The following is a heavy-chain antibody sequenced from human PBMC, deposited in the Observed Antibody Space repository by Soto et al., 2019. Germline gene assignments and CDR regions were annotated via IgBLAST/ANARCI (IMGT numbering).Heavy chain of an antibody. CDR1: GGTFSSYA. J-gene: IGHJ6*02. Sequence: VASVKVSCKASGGTFSSYAISWVRQAPGQGLEWMGGIIPIFGTANYAQKFQGRVTITADESTSTAYMELSSLRSEDTAVYYCARDEITMVRGVIGRYYYYGMDVWGQGTTVTVSS. V-gene: IGHV1-69*13. D-gene: IGHD3-10*01. CDR3: ARDEITMVRGVIGRYYYYGMDV. CDR2: IIPIFGTA.